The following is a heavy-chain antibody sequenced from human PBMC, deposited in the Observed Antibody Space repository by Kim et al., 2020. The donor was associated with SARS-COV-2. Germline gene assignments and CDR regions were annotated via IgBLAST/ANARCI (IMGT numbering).Heavy chain of an antibody. CDR1: GYTFTGYY. CDR2: INPNSGGT. CDR3: ARDRYYDSSGYYYPGAHDAFDI. J-gene: IGHJ3*02. V-gene: IGHV1-2*02. D-gene: IGHD3-22*01. Sequence: ASVKVSCKASGYTFTGYYMHWVRQAPGQGLEWMGWINPNSGGTNYAQKFQGRVTMTRDTSISTAYMELSRLRSDDTAVYYCARDRYYDSSGYYYPGAHDAFDIWGQGTMVTVSS.